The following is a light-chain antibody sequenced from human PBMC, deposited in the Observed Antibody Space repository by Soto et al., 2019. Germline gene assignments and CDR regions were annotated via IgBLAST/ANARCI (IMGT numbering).Light chain of an antibody. J-gene: IGKJ2*01. V-gene: IGKV3-15*01. CDR2: GAS. Sequence: ELVMTQSPATLSVSPGERATLSCRASQSVSSNLAWYQQKPGQAPRLLIYGASTRATGIPARFSGSGSGTEFTLTISSLQSEDFAVYYCQQYNNWPPTVGQGTKLEIK. CDR3: QQYNNWPPT. CDR1: QSVSSN.